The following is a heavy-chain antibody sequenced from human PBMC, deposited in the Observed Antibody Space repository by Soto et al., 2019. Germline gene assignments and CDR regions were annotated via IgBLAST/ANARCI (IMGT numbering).Heavy chain of an antibody. J-gene: IGHJ4*02. D-gene: IGHD2-8*01. Sequence: QVQLVESGGGVVQPGRSLRLSCAASGFTFNRHPLHWVRQAPGKGLEWVAVISHDGNNKYYADSVKGRFTISRDNSMNMLYLQMHGLRTEDTAKFYCARASGHIYATLHGPFDHWGQGALVTVSS. V-gene: IGHV3-30-3*01. CDR1: GFTFNRHP. CDR2: ISHDGNNK. CDR3: ARASGHIYATLHGPFDH.